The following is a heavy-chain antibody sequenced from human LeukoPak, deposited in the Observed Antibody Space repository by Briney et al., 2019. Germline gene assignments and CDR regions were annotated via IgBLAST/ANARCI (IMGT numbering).Heavy chain of an antibody. CDR1: GFTFSSYW. CDR2: MNSDGSST. V-gene: IGHV3-74*01. Sequence: GGSLRLSCAASGFTFSSYWMHCVRQAPGKGLVWVSRMNSDGSSTRYADSVKGRFTISRDNATNTLYLQMNSLRAEDTAVYYWAREDTAMVSGGTYNWFDPWGQGTLVSVSS. CDR3: AREDTAMVSGGTYNWFDP. D-gene: IGHD5-18*01. J-gene: IGHJ5*02.